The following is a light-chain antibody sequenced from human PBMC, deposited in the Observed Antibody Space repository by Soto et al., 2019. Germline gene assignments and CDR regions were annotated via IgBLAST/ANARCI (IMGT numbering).Light chain of an antibody. Sequence: ETVMTQSPAALSVSPGERATLSCRASQSVSNNLAWYQQKRGQAPRLLIYGASSRASGCPARFSGSGSETEFTLTISSLQSEDFAVYYCQQYDNWPPTFGQGTRLEIK. CDR2: GAS. CDR3: QQYDNWPPT. V-gene: IGKV3-15*01. CDR1: QSVSNN. J-gene: IGKJ5*01.